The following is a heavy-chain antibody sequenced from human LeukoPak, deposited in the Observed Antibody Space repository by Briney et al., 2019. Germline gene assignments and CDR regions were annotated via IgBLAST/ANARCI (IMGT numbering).Heavy chain of an antibody. J-gene: IGHJ4*02. Sequence: GGSLRLSCAASGFTVSSNYMSWVRQAPGKGLEWVSVIYSGGTTNHADSVKGRFTVSRDNSKNTLYLQMNSLRAEDTAVYFCARDARGYSYGLDYWGQGTLVTVSS. CDR2: IYSGGTT. V-gene: IGHV3-53*01. CDR1: GFTVSSNY. CDR3: ARDARGYSYGLDY. D-gene: IGHD5-18*01.